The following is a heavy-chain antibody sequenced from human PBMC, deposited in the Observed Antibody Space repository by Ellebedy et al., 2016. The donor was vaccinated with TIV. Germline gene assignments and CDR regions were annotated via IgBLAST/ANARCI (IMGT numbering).Heavy chain of an antibody. Sequence: SETLSLTXAVYGGSFSGYYWSWIRQPPGKGLEWIGEINHSGSTNYNPSLKSRVTISVDTSKNQFSLKLSSVTAADTAVYYCATFAVAGSWFNPWGQGTLVTVSS. CDR2: INHSGST. D-gene: IGHD6-19*01. J-gene: IGHJ5*02. CDR3: ATFAVAGSWFNP. V-gene: IGHV4-34*01. CDR1: GGSFSGYY.